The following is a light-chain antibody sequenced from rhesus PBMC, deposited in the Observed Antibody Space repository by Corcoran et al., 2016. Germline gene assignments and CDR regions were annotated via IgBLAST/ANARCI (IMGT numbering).Light chain of an antibody. CDR2: GAS. CDR1: QSVRSY. CDR3: YQHSSGYS. V-gene: IGKV3-10*01. Sequence: QVILTQSPATLSLSPGERATLSCRASQSVRSYLAWYQQKPGQAPRLLMYGASRRATGIPERFSGSGSGTDFTLTISSLEPEDVGVYHCYQHSSGYSFGQGTKVEIK. J-gene: IGKJ2*01.